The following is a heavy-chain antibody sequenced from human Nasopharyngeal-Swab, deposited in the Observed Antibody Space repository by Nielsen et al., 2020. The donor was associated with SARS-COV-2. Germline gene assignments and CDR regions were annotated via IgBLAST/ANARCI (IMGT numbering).Heavy chain of an antibody. J-gene: IGHJ4*02. CDR1: GFTFSSYG. V-gene: IGHV3-33*01. D-gene: IGHD6-13*01. CDR3: AGEFRRYSSSWPFDY. CDR2: IWYDGSNK. Sequence: GESLKISCAASGFTFSSYGMHWVRQAPGKGLEWVAVIWYDGSNKYYADSMKGRFTISRDNSKNTLYLQMNSLRAEDTAVYYCAGEFRRYSSSWPFDYWGQGTLVTVSS.